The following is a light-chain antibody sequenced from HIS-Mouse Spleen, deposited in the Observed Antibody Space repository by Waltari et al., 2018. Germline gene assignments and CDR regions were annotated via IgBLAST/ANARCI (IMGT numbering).Light chain of an antibody. CDR3: SSYTSSSTLWV. CDR1: SSDVGGYNY. CDR2: EVS. J-gene: IGLJ3*02. Sequence: QSALTQPASVSGSPGQSITISCTGTSSDVGGYNYVSWHQQHPGKAPKLMIYEVSSRPSGVSNRVSGSKSGNTASLTISGLQAEDEADYYCSSYTSSSTLWVFGGGTKLTVL. V-gene: IGLV2-14*01.